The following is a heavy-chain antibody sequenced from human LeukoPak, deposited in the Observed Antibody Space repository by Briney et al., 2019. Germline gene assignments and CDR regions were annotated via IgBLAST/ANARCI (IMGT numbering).Heavy chain of an antibody. Sequence: PSETLSLTCTVSGGSISSYYWSWIRQPPGKGLEWIANIYYSGYTNYKPSLKSRVIISVDTSKNQFSLKLSSVTAADTAVYYCARTPYYYDSSGFSYYFDYWGQGTLVTISS. J-gene: IGHJ4*02. CDR3: ARTPYYYDSSGFSYYFDY. D-gene: IGHD3-22*01. CDR1: GGSISSYY. V-gene: IGHV4-59*01. CDR2: IYYSGYT.